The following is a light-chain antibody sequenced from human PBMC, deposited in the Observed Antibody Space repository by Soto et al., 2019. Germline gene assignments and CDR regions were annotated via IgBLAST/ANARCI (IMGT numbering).Light chain of an antibody. CDR3: QQRSNRIT. Sequence: VLGQAAALGALCTVKRATLSCRAGQSVSSYLAWYQQKPGQAPRLLIYDASNRATGIPARFSGSGSATDFTLTNSSLVPEDFAVYYCQQRSNRITFGQGTRLEI. V-gene: IGKV3-11*01. CDR1: QSVSSY. J-gene: IGKJ5*01. CDR2: DAS.